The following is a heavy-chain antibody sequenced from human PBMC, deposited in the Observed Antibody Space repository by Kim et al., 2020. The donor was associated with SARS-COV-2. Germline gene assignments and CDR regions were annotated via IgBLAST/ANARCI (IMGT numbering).Heavy chain of an antibody. CDR3: ARGDTIFGVVINAFDI. Sequence: SLKVRVTRSVDTSKNQFSRKLSSVTAADTAVYYCARGDTIFGVVINAFDIWGQGTMVTVSS. D-gene: IGHD3-3*01. V-gene: IGHV4-31*02. J-gene: IGHJ3*02.